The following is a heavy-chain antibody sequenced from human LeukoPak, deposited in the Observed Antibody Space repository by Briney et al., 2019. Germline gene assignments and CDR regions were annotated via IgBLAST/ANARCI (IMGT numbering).Heavy chain of an antibody. Sequence: GGSLRLSCAASGFTISDYSMNWVRQPPGKGLEWISYIGIDSGNTNYADSVKGRFTISGDKAKNSLYLQMNSLRVEDTAVYYCARDYKYAFDNWGQGTLVTVSS. CDR2: IGIDSGNT. CDR3: ARDYKYAFDN. J-gene: IGHJ4*02. V-gene: IGHV3-48*01. CDR1: GFTISDYS. D-gene: IGHD5-24*01.